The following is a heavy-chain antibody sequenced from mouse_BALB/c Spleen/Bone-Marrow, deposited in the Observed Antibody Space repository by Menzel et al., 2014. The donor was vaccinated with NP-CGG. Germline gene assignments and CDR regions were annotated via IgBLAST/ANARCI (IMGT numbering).Heavy chain of an antibody. CDR2: IDSANGNT. Sequence: EVQLQQSGAELAKPGASVKLSCTASGFNIKDTYMHWVKQRPEQGLEWIGRIDSANGNTKYDPKFQGKATITADTSSNTAYLQLSSLTSEDTAVYYCASYYYGSSLFAYWGQGTLVTVSA. CDR3: ASYYYGSSLFAY. CDR1: GFNIKDTY. D-gene: IGHD1-1*01. J-gene: IGHJ3*01. V-gene: IGHV14-3*02.